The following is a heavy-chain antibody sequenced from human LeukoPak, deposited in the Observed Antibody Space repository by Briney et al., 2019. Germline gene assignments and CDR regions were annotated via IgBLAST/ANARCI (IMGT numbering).Heavy chain of an antibody. CDR3: ARDLYSGSCHLFQH. CDR1: GFTFREYT. Sequence: KPGGSLRLSCIVSGFTFREYTMNWVRQAPGKGLEWVSSISSSSSYIYYADSVKGRFTISRDNAKNSLYLQMNSLRAEDTAVYYCARDLYSGSCHLFQHWGQGTLVTVSS. D-gene: IGHD6-13*01. V-gene: IGHV3-21*01. CDR2: ISSSSSYI. J-gene: IGHJ1*01.